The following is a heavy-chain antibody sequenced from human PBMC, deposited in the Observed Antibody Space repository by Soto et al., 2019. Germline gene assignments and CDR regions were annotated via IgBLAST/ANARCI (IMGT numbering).Heavy chain of an antibody. CDR1: GGSISSSY. Sequence: GTLARTCTVSGGSISSSYWTWIRQPPGKGLEWIGYIYYSGSPNYNPSLKSRVSLSVDTSKNQFSLKLSSVTAADTAVYCCARNRDGYNPYCFDFWGQGTLVTVSS. D-gene: IGHD5-12*01. CDR2: IYYSGSP. J-gene: IGHJ4*02. CDR3: ARNRDGYNPYCFDF. V-gene: IGHV4-59*01.